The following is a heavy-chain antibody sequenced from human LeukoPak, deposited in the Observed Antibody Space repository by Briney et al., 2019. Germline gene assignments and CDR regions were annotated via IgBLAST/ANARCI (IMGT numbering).Heavy chain of an antibody. CDR1: GGSISSYY. V-gene: IGHV4-59*08. J-gene: IGHJ3*02. Sequence: SETLSLTCTVSGGSISSYYWSWIRQPPGKGLEWIGYIYYSGSTNYNPSLKSRVTISVDTSKNQFSLKLSSVTAADTAVYYCASLTTRYPIDAFDIWGQGTMVTVSS. CDR2: IYYSGST. D-gene: IGHD1-1*01. CDR3: ASLTTRYPIDAFDI.